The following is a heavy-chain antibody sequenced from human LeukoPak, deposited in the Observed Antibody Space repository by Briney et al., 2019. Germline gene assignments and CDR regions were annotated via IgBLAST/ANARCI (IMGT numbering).Heavy chain of an antibody. Sequence: NSGGSLRLSCAASGFTFSNAWMAWVRQAPGKGLEWVGRIYRNADGGTTDYAAPVKGRFTISRDDSKNTLYLQMNSLKTEDTAVYYCTTDSYCGTTTCYASSNYYYGLDAWGQGTSVTVSS. V-gene: IGHV3-15*05. J-gene: IGHJ6*02. CDR1: GFTFSNAW. CDR2: IYRNADGGTT. CDR3: TTDSYCGTTTCYASSNYYYGLDA. D-gene: IGHD2-2*01.